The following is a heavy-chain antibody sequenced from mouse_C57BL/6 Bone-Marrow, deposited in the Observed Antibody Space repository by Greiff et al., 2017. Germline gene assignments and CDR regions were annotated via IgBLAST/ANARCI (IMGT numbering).Heavy chain of an antibody. J-gene: IGHJ2*01. CDR1: GYTFTSYW. V-gene: IGHV1-69*01. Sequence: VQLQQPGAELVMPGASVKLSCKASGYTFTSYWMHWVKQRPGQGLEWIGEIDPPDSYTNYNQKFKGKSTLTVDKSSSTAYMQLSSLTSEDSAVYYCAREGDYWGQGTTLTVSS. CDR2: IDPPDSYT. CDR3: AREGDY.